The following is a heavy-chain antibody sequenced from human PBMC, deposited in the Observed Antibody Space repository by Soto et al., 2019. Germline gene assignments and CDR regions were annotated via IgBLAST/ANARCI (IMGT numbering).Heavy chain of an antibody. CDR1: GGSISSTTCY. Sequence: SETLSLTCTVSGGSISSTTCYWGWIRQPPGKGLEWLGSIYHSGGTLYDPSFQSRVTISIDTSEKQFSLKLSSVTATDTAVYYCARYEVATMFDYWSQGTLVTVSS. CDR2: IYHSGGT. D-gene: IGHD5-12*01. V-gene: IGHV4-39*01. J-gene: IGHJ4*02. CDR3: ARYEVATMFDY.